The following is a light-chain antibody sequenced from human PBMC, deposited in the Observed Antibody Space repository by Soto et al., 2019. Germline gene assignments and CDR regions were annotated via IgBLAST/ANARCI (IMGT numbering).Light chain of an antibody. CDR1: SSNIGNNY. J-gene: IGLJ2*01. CDR3: GTWDSSLSAGV. Sequence: QSVLTQPPSVSAAPGQKVTFSCSGSSSNIGNNYVSWYQQLPGTAPKLVIYEDNKRPSGIPDRFSGSKSGTSATLGITGLQTGDEAVYYCGTWDSSLSAGVFGGGTKLTVL. V-gene: IGLV1-51*02. CDR2: EDN.